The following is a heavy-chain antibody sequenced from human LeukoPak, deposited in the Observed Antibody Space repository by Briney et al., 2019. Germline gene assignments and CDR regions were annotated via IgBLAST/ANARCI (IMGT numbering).Heavy chain of an antibody. V-gene: IGHV4-59*08. J-gene: IGHJ3*02. CDR2: IYYSGNT. CDR3: ASRSGWLASNDAFDI. CDR1: GGSISSYY. Sequence: SETLSLTGTVSGGSISSYYWSWIRQPPGKGLEWIGYIYYSGNTNYNPSLKSRVTISVDTSKNQFSLKLRSVTAADTAVYYCASRSGWLASNDAFDIWGQGTMVTVSS. D-gene: IGHD6-19*01.